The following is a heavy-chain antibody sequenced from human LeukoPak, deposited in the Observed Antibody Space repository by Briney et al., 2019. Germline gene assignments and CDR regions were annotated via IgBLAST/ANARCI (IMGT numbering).Heavy chain of an antibody. CDR2: SYYSGSN. D-gene: IGHD3-22*01. Sequence: PSETLSLTCTVSGGSISSSSYYWGWHRQPPGKGREWVGSSYYSGSNYYNPSLKSRVTISVDTSKNQFSLKLSSVTAADTAVYYCARPHYYGSSGYYYGDYWGQGTLVAVSS. J-gene: IGHJ4*02. CDR1: GGSISSSSYY. CDR3: ARPHYYGSSGYYYGDY. V-gene: IGHV4-39*01.